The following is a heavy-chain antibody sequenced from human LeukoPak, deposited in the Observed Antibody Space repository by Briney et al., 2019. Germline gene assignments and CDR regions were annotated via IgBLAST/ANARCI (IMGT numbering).Heavy chain of an antibody. D-gene: IGHD2-21*01. CDR1: GFTFSSYS. CDR2: ISSSSTTI. CDR3: ARDLMGYGILWYNGWFDP. Sequence: SGGSLRLSCAASGFTFSSYSMNWVRQAPGKGLEWVSYISSSSTTIYYADSLKGRFNISRDNAKNSLYLQMNSLRAEDTAVYYCARDLMGYGILWYNGWFDPWGQGTLVTVSS. J-gene: IGHJ5*02. V-gene: IGHV3-48*01.